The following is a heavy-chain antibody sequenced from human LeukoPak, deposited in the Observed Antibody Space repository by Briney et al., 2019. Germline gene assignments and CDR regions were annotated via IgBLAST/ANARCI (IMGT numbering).Heavy chain of an antibody. D-gene: IGHD3-22*01. V-gene: IGHV4-59*01. CDR1: GGSISNYH. J-gene: IGHJ4*02. CDR2: IYYSGST. CDR3: AREDYDSSGSHFDY. Sequence: SETLSLTCTVSGGSISNYHWSWIRQPPGKGLEWIGYIYYSGSTNYNPSLKSRVTIFLDTSKNQFSLKLSSVTAADTAVYYCAREDYDSSGSHFDYWGQGILVTVSS.